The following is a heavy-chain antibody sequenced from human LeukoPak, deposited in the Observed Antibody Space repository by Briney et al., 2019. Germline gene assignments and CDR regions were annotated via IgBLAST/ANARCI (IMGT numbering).Heavy chain of an antibody. D-gene: IGHD3-3*01. J-gene: IGHJ4*02. CDR1: GGSISSSSYY. CDR2: IYYSGST. V-gene: IGHV4-39*01. CDR3: ARHGPRNFWSGLGSADY. Sequence: NPSETLSLTCTVSGGSISSSSYYWGWIRQPPGKGLEWIGSIYYSGSTYYNPSLKSRVTISVDTSKNQFSLKLSSVTAADTAVYYCARHGPRNFWSGLGSADYWGQGTLVTVSS.